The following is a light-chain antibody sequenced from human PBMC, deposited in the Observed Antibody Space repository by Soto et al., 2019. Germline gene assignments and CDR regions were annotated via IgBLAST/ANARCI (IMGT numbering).Light chain of an antibody. CDR1: DNDVGRYDY. CDR2: EVS. CDR3: MSYVGGNSVA. Sequence: QSALTQPPSASRSPGMSVTLSCSGTDNDVGRYDYVSWYQQHPGKAPKLLIYEVSKRPSGVPDRFSASKSGNTASLTVSGLQGEDEADYYCMSYVGGNSVAFGGGTKVTVL. V-gene: IGLV2-8*01. J-gene: IGLJ2*01.